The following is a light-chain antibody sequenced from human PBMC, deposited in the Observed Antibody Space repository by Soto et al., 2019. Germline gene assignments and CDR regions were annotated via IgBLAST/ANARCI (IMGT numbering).Light chain of an antibody. CDR1: QTVNSDY. J-gene: IGKJ2*01. V-gene: IGKV3-20*01. CDR3: QHYDGSPRT. Sequence: ETVLTQSPGTVSLSPGERATLSCTTSQTVNSDYLAWYQQKPGQAPRLLIYGVFNRATGIPDRFSGSGSGTYFTLTISGLEPEDAADYYCQHYDGSPRTFGQGNNLQI. CDR2: GVF.